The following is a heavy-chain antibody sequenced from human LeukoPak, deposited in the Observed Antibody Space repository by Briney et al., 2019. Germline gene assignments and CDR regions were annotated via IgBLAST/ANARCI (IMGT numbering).Heavy chain of an antibody. CDR3: ARGGDYYIHNNWFDP. V-gene: IGHV1-69*06. D-gene: IGHD1-26*01. CDR1: GGTFSSYA. Sequence: SVKVSCKASGGTFSSYAVSWVRQAPGQGIERKGGIIPIFGTANYAQKFQGRVTITADKSTSTAYMELSSLRSEDTAVYYCARGGDYYIHNNWFDPWGQGTLVTVSS. CDR2: IIPIFGTA. J-gene: IGHJ5*02.